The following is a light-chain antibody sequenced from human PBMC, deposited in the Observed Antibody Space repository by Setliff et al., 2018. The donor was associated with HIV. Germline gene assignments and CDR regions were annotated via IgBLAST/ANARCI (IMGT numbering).Light chain of an antibody. V-gene: IGLV2-23*01. Sequence: SVLTQPASVSGSPGQSITISCTGTSSDLGSYHLVSWYQHHPGKAPKLMIYEGSQRPSGVSTRFSGSTSGDTASLTIAGLQAEDEADYYCCSYVAGSHYVFGTGTKV. CDR2: EGS. CDR1: SSDLGSYHL. CDR3: CSYVAGSHYV. J-gene: IGLJ1*01.